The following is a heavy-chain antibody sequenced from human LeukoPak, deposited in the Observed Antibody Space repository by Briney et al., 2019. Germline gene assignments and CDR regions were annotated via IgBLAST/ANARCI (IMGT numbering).Heavy chain of an antibody. CDR1: GYTFTSYG. CDR2: ISAYNGNT. V-gene: IGHV1-18*01. Sequence: GASVKLSCKASGYTFTSYGISWVRHAPGHGLEWMGWISAYNGNTNYAQKLQCRVTMTTDPSTSTAYMELRSLRSDDTAVYYCARGPSSSWYQYNWFDPWGQGTLVTVSS. CDR3: ARGPSSSWYQYNWFDP. J-gene: IGHJ5*02. D-gene: IGHD6-13*01.